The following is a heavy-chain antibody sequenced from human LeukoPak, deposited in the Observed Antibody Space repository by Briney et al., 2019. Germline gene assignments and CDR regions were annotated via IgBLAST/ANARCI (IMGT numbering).Heavy chain of an antibody. CDR2: IYYSGST. V-gene: IGHV4-61*01. D-gene: IGHD3-22*01. J-gene: IGHJ4*02. Sequence: TSETLSLTCTVSGGSFSSGSYYWSWIRQPPGKGLEWIGYIYYSGSTNYNPSLKSRVTISVDTSKNQFSLKLSSVTAADTAVYYCAGCDSSGYYFDYWGQGTLVTVSS. CDR3: AGCDSSGYYFDY. CDR1: GGSFSSGSYY.